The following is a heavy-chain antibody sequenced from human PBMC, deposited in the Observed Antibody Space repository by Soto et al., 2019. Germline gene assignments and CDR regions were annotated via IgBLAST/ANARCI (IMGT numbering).Heavy chain of an antibody. J-gene: IGHJ4*02. CDR3: AKGDLLWDPFDL. Sequence: QPGGSLRLSCAASGLPFSNYAMAWVRRAPGKGLEWVSIISASGYSAYYGGAVKGRLTTSRDNSRSTLYLQMIGLRAEDTAVYYCAKGDLLWDPFDLWGQGTLVTVSS. CDR2: ISASGYSA. D-gene: IGHD3-16*01. CDR1: GLPFSNYA. V-gene: IGHV3-23*01.